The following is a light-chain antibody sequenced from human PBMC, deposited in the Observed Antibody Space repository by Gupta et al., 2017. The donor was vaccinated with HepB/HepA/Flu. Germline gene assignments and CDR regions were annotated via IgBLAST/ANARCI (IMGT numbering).Light chain of an antibody. CDR2: AAS. J-gene: IGKJ2*02. Sequence: DIQMTQSPSSLSASVGDRVTITCRASQRISSDLNWYQQKPGKAPKLLIYAASRLQSGVPSRFSGSGSGTDFTLTISSRQPEDFATYYCQQRNSTPCTFGQGTKVEIK. CDR1: QRISSD. CDR3: QQRNSTPCT. V-gene: IGKV1-39*01.